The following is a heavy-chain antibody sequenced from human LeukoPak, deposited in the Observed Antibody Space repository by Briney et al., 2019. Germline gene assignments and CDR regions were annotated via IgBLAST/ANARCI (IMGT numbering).Heavy chain of an antibody. Sequence: PGGSLRLSCVASGFTFSSYIMTWVRQAPGKGLEWVSTIKGSAEATFYADSVKDRFTISRDNSKNTLYLQMNSLRADDTALYFCARDHESSGYPTSDYWAREPWSPSPQ. J-gene: IGHJ4*02. D-gene: IGHD3-22*01. CDR2: IKGSAEAT. CDR1: GFTFSSYI. V-gene: IGHV3-23*01. CDR3: ARDHESSGYPTSDY.